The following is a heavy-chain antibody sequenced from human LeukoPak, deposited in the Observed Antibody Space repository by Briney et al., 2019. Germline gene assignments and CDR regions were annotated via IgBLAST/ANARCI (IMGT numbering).Heavy chain of an antibody. D-gene: IGHD7-27*01. CDR3: ARVSTWGNYFDY. CDR2: IYSGGNT. J-gene: IGHJ4*02. V-gene: IGHV3-53*01. Sequence: GGSLRLSCAASGFTVSTSYMNWVRQAPGKGLEWVSVIYSGGNTYYADSVQDRFTMSRDNSKNTLYLQMNSLRAEDTAVYYCARVSTWGNYFDYWGQGTLVTVSS. CDR1: GFTVSTSY.